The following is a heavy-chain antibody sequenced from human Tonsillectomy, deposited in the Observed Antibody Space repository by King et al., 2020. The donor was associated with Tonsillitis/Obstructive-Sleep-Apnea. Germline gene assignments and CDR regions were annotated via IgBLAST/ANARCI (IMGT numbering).Heavy chain of an antibody. CDR2: IYYSGHT. D-gene: IGHD4-17*01. CDR3: ARLPLMTTVTLVESYFDS. Sequence: QLQESGPGLVQPSETLSLTCTVSGGSISSISYYWGWIRQRQGKGLEWIGNIYYSGHTYYNPTLKSRVTISVDTSKNQFSLKLYSVTAADTAVYYCARLPLMTTVTLVESYFDSCGQGTLVTVSS. CDR1: GGSISSISYY. V-gene: IGHV4-39*01. J-gene: IGHJ4*02.